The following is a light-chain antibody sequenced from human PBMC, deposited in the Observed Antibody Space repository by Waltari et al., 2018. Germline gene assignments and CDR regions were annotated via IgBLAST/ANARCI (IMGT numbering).Light chain of an antibody. CDR3: QQYNNWPPT. Sequence: ELLMTQSPATLSVSPAEGATLSCRASQSVSSNLAWYQQKPGQAPRLLIYGASTRATGIPARFSGSGSGTEFTLTISSLQSEDFAVYYCQQYNNWPPTFGQGTKVEIK. V-gene: IGKV3-15*01. J-gene: IGKJ1*01. CDR1: QSVSSN. CDR2: GAS.